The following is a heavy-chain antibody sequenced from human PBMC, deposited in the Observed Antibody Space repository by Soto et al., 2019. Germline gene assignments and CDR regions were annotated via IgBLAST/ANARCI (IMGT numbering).Heavy chain of an antibody. Sequence: GASVKVSCKASGYTITSYAGHWVRQAPGQRLEWMGWINAGNGNTKYSQKFQGRVTITRDTSASTAYMELSSLRSEDTAVYYCARESAYSSSWYYFDYWGQGTLVTVSS. CDR2: INAGNGNT. CDR3: ARESAYSSSWYYFDY. CDR1: GYTITSYA. V-gene: IGHV1-3*01. D-gene: IGHD6-13*01. J-gene: IGHJ4*02.